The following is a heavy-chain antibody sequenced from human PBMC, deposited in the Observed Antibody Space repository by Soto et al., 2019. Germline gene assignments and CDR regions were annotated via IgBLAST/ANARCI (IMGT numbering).Heavy chain of an antibody. CDR1: GGSLSSGTYY. D-gene: IGHD4-17*01. Sequence: KPSETLSLTCTVSGGSLSSGTYYWSWIRQPPGKGLEWIGYIYHSGSSQSNPSLKSRVTISIDTSKNQFSLELRSVTAADTAVYYCARDLLDTTVDYYFDPWGPGRLVTVSS. CDR2: IYHSGSS. CDR3: ARDLLDTTVDYYFDP. J-gene: IGHJ4*02. V-gene: IGHV4-30-4*01.